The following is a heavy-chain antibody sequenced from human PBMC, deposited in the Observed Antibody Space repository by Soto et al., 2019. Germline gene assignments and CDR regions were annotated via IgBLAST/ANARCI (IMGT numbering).Heavy chain of an antibody. CDR3: ARDGREASGMDV. CDR1: GGSISSHY. V-gene: IGHV4-59*11. CDR2: IYYRGST. Sequence: SETLSLTCTVSGGSISSHYWSWVRQAPGKGLEWIGHIYYRGSTTYNPSLRSRSTISVDTSNNQFSLKLNSVTTADTAVYYCARDGREASGMDVWGRGTKVTVSS. D-gene: IGHD1-26*01. J-gene: IGHJ6*02.